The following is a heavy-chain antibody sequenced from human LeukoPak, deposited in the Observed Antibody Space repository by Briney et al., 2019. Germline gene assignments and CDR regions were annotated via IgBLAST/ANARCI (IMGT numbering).Heavy chain of an antibody. D-gene: IGHD6-13*01. CDR2: ISYDGSNK. V-gene: IGHV3-30*18. CDR1: RFTLSSYG. J-gene: IGHJ3*02. Sequence: GRSLRLSCAASRFTLSSYGMHWVRQAPGKGLEWVAVISYDGSNKYYADSVKGRFTISRDNSKNTLYLQMNSLRAEDTAVYYCAKDHGIAAAGNEGDAFDIWGQGTMVTVSS. CDR3: AKDHGIAAAGNEGDAFDI.